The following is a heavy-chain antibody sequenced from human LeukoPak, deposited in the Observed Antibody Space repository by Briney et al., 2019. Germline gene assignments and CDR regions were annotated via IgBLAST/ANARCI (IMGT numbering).Heavy chain of an antibody. V-gene: IGHV4-4*07. CDR3: ARDSPRYYFDSSGSYLDY. CDR1: GGSISSYH. D-gene: IGHD3-22*01. J-gene: IGHJ4*02. Sequence: PSETLSLTCTVSGGSISSYHWSWIRQTAGKGLEWIGRIYTSGSTNYNPSLKSRVTMSVDTSKNQISLKLSSVTAADTAVYYCARDSPRYYFDSSGSYLDYWGQGTLVTVSS. CDR2: IYTSGST.